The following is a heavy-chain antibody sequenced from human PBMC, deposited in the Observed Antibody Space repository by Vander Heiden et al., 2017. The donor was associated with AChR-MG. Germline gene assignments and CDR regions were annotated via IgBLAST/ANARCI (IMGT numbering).Heavy chain of an antibody. CDR2: IWYEGSKT. CDR3: ARGEGGTITCAFEH. CDR1: GFTFSYYG. D-gene: IGHD2-15*01. J-gene: IGHJ1*01. V-gene: IGHV3-33*01. Sequence: QLQLVESRGGVVQTGWSLRLPCAASGFTFSYYGLHWIPQAPVKGPEWLAVIWYEGSKTFYADSVKGRFTIAGDDSKSTLYLQMDSLRAEDTAVYYCARGEGGTITCAFEHWGQGTQVRVSS.